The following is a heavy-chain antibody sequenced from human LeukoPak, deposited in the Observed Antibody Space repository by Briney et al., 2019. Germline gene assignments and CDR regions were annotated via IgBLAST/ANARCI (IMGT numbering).Heavy chain of an antibody. CDR2: ISGSGGST. Sequence: GGSLRLSCAASGFTFSSYAMSGVRQAPGKGLEWVSAISGSGGSTYYADSVKGRFTISRDNSKNTLYLQMNSLRAEDTAVYYCAKDIVVVPAAQRDYFDYWGQGTLVTVSS. CDR1: GFTFSSYA. V-gene: IGHV3-23*01. CDR3: AKDIVVVPAAQRDYFDY. J-gene: IGHJ4*02. D-gene: IGHD2-2*01.